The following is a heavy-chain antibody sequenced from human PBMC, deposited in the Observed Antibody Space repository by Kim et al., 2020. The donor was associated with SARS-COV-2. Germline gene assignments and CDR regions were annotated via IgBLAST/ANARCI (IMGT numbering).Heavy chain of an antibody. V-gene: IGHV3-53*01. D-gene: IGHD2-15*01. CDR3: AREVLRYCSGGSCYLFDY. CDR2: IYSGGST. CDR1: GFTVSSNY. Sequence: GGSLRLSCAASGFTVSSNYMSWVRQAPGKGLEWVSVIYSGGSTYYADSVKGRFTISRDNSKNTLYLQMNSLRAEDTAVYYCAREVLRYCSGGSCYLFDYWGQGTLVTVSS. J-gene: IGHJ4*02.